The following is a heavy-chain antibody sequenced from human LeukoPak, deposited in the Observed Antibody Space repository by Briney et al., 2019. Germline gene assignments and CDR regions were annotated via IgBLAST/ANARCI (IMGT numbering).Heavy chain of an antibody. D-gene: IGHD6-13*01. V-gene: IGHV3-21*01. J-gene: IGHJ3*02. Sequence: GSLRLSCAAPGFTFSSYTMNWVRQAPGKGLEWVSSISSSSSYIYYADSVKGRFTISRDNAKNTLYLQMNSLRVEDTAVYYCASEGEPVQPLDAFDIWGQGTMVTVSS. CDR1: GFTFSSYT. CDR3: ASEGEPVQPLDAFDI. CDR2: ISSSSSYI.